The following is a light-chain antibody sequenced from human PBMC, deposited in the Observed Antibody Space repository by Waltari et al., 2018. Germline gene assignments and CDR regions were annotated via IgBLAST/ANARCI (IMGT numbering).Light chain of an antibody. CDR2: VNSDGSH. J-gene: IGLJ7*01. CDR1: SGHSSYA. Sequence: QLVLTQSPSASASLGASVKLTCPLSSGHSSYAIAWHQQQPEKGPRYLMKVNSDGSHPKGDGIPDRFSGSSSGAERYLTISSLQSEDEADYDCQTWGTGIGVFGGGTQLTVL. CDR3: QTWGTGIGV. V-gene: IGLV4-69*02.